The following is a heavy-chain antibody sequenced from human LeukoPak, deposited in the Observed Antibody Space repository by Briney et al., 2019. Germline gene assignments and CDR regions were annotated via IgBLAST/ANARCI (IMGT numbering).Heavy chain of an antibody. Sequence: PGGSLRLSCAASGFTFTICAMNWVRQAPGKGLEWVSGISGSGGSTYYADSVKGRFTISRDSSKNTVYLHTNSLRAEDTAVYYCAKVDGSYKTLIDYWGQGTLVTVSS. D-gene: IGHD3-10*01. CDR1: GFTFTICA. CDR3: AKVDGSYKTLIDY. J-gene: IGHJ4*02. V-gene: IGHV3-23*01. CDR2: ISGSGGST.